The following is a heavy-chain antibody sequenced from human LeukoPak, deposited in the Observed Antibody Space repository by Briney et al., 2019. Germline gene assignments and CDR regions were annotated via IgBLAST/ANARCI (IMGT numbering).Heavy chain of an antibody. Sequence: PSETLSLTCTVSGGSISSGGYYWSWIRQPPGKGLEWIGYIYHSGSTYYNPSLKSRVTISVDRSKNQFSLKLSSVTAADTAVYYCARDAPTTVVSFDYWGQGTLVTVSS. CDR3: ARDAPTTVVSFDY. D-gene: IGHD4-23*01. CDR1: GGSISSGGYY. CDR2: IYHSGST. J-gene: IGHJ4*02. V-gene: IGHV4-30-2*01.